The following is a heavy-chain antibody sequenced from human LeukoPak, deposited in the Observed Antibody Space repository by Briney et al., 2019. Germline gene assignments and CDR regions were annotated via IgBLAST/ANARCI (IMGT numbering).Heavy chain of an antibody. CDR1: GFTFSNYA. CDR2: ITGNGGYT. V-gene: IGHV3-23*01. D-gene: IGHD1-1*01. J-gene: IGHJ4*02. CDR3: AKGTLQQFDY. Sequence: EGSLRLSCAASGFTFSNYAMNWVRQAPGKGLEWVSGITGNGGYTYYADSVKGRFTISRDNSRSTLYLQINSPRAEDTVIYYCAKGTLQQFDYWGQGTLVTVSS.